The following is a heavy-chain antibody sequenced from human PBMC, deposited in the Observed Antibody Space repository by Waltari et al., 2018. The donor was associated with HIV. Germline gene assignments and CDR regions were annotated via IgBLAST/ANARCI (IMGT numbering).Heavy chain of an antibody. CDR1: GGSIRRSSYY. Sequence: QLQLQESGPGLVQPSETLSITCTVSGGSIRRSSYYWAWIRQPPGKGREGIGSVYYSVSTSYDPSLKILVTISADTSKSQFSRKVSSVTAADTAVYYCVTYCGGDCYSGYYYGMDVWGKGTTVTVSS. CDR2: VYYSVST. V-gene: IGHV4-39*01. CDR3: VTYCGGDCYSGYYYGMDV. J-gene: IGHJ6*04. D-gene: IGHD2-21*02.